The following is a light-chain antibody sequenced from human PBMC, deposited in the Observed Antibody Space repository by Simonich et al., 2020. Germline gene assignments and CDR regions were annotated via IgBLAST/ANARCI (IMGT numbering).Light chain of an antibody. CDR3: MQSIQLPRT. Sequence: DIVMTQTPLSLSVTPGQPASISCKSSQSLLHSDGKTYLYWYLQKPGQSPQLLIYEVSNLFSGVPDRFSGSGSGTDFTLKISRVEAGDVGVYYCMQSIQLPRTFGQGTKVEIK. CDR2: EVS. J-gene: IGKJ1*01. CDR1: QSLLHSDGKTY. V-gene: IGKV2D-29*02.